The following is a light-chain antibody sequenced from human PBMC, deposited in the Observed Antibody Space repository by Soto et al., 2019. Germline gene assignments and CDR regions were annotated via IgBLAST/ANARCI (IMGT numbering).Light chain of an antibody. Sequence: DIQMTQSPSSLSASVGDRVTITCRASQGISNYLAWYQQKPGKVPKVLIYGASILQSGVPSRFSGSGSGTDFTPTISSLQPEDVATYYCQKYNGAPFTFGGGTKVEIK. CDR2: GAS. J-gene: IGKJ4*01. V-gene: IGKV1-27*01. CDR3: QKYNGAPFT. CDR1: QGISNY.